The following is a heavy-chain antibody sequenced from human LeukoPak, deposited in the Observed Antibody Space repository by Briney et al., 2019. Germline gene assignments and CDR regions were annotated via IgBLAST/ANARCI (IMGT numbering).Heavy chain of an antibody. CDR1: GYTFTGYY. CDR3: ARAYDYGDYFWGWGSRTTSFYFDY. CDR2: INPNSGGT. J-gene: IGHJ4*02. V-gene: IGHV1-2*02. Sequence: ASVKVSCKASGYTFTGYYMHWVRQAPGQGLEWMGWINPNSGGTNYAQEFQGRVTMTRDTSISTAYMELSRLRSDDTAVYYCARAYDYGDYFWGWGSRTTSFYFDYWGQGTLVTVSS. D-gene: IGHD4-17*01.